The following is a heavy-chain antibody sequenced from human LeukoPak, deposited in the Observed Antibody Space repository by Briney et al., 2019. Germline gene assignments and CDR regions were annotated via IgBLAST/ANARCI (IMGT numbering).Heavy chain of an antibody. CDR2: SSWNSATI. CDR1: GFTFDDYA. D-gene: IGHD3-22*01. V-gene: IGHV3-9*03. Sequence: GRSLRLSCAASGFTFDDYAMHWVRQAPGKGLEWVSGSSWNSATIGYADSAKGRFTISRDNAKNSLYLQMNSLRAEDMALYYCAKDQYYDISKGAFDIWGQGTMVTVSS. J-gene: IGHJ3*02. CDR3: AKDQYYDISKGAFDI.